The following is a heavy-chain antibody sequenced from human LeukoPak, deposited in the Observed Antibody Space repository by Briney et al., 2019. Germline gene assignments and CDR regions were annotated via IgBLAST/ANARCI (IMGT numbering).Heavy chain of an antibody. V-gene: IGHV4-34*01. Sequence: ASETLSLTCAVYGGSFSGYYWSWIRQPPGKGLEWIGEINHSGSTNYNPSLKSRVTISVDTSKNQFSLKLSSVTAADTAVYYCARFVTVTSKFDYWGQGTLVTVSS. CDR2: INHSGST. CDR1: GGSFSGYY. D-gene: IGHD4-17*01. CDR3: ARFVTVTSKFDY. J-gene: IGHJ4*02.